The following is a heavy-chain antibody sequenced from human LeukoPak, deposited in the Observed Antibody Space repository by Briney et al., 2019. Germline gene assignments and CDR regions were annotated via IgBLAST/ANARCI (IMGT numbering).Heavy chain of an antibody. J-gene: IGHJ4*02. CDR1: GFTFSDYA. V-gene: IGHV3-23*01. D-gene: IGHD5-18*01. CDR2: IFGYGGST. CDR3: AKMAGYNSRFDY. Sequence: GGSLRLSCVASGFTFSDYAMSWVRQAPGKGLEWVSTIFGYGGSTYYADSVEDRFAISRDNAKNTVYLQLNSLRAEDTAVYYCAKMAGYNSRFDYWGQGTLVTVSS.